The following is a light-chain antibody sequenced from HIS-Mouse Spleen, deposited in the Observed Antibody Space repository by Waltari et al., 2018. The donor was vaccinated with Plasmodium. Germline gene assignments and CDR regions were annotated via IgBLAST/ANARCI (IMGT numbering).Light chain of an antibody. CDR2: GAS. Sequence: EIVLTQSPATLSVSPGERATLSCRASQSVSSNFAWYQQQPGQAPRLLIYGASTRATGIPARFSGSGSGTEFTLTISSLQSEDFAVYYCQQYNNWSFTFGPGTKVDIK. CDR1: QSVSSN. J-gene: IGKJ3*01. V-gene: IGKV3-15*01. CDR3: QQYNNWSFT.